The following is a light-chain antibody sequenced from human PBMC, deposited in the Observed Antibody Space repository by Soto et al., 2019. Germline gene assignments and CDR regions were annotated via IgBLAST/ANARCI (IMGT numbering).Light chain of an antibody. CDR3: QQHINWPLT. J-gene: IGKJ4*01. Sequence: EIVLTQSPATLSLSPGARAPLSCRASQTVSSSLAWYQQKPGQAPRLLIYEVSNRATGIPARFSGSGSGADFTLTISSLEPGDFALYYCQQHINWPLTFGGGTKVDIK. CDR1: QTVSSS. CDR2: EVS. V-gene: IGKV3-11*01.